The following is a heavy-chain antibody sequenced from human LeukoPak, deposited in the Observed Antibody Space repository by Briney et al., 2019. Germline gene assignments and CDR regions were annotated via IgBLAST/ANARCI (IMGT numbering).Heavy chain of an antibody. J-gene: IGHJ4*02. V-gene: IGHV1-18*01. CDR1: GYTFTSYG. D-gene: IGHD6-13*01. CDR2: ISAYNGNT. Sequence: ASVKVSCKASGYTFTSYGISWVRQAPGQGLEWTGWISAYNGNTNYAQKLQGRVTMTTDTSTSTAYMELRSLRSDDTAVYYCARTYVPGYSSSWSYFDYWGQGTLVTVSS. CDR3: ARTYVPGYSSSWSYFDY.